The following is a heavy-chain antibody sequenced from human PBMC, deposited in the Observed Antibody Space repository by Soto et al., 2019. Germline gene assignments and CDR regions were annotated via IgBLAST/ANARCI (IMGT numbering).Heavy chain of an antibody. CDR3: ARQGRFCSGVTCKAQQYFEL. CDR1: GYSFNYYW. J-gene: IGHJ1*01. V-gene: IGHV5-51*01. CDR2: IYPNDSDI. D-gene: IGHD2-15*01. Sequence: EVQLVQSGAEVKKPEESLMISSKGSGYSFNYYWIGWVRQMPGRGLEWMGVIYPNDSDIAYSPSFQGQVTLSVDKSISTAYLQWGSRQASDTAMYYCARQGRFCSGVTCKAQQYFELWGQGTEVIVSS.